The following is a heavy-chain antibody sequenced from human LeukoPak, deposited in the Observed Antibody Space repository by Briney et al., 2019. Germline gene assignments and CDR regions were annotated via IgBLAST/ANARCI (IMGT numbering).Heavy chain of an antibody. J-gene: IGHJ6*02. V-gene: IGHV1-2*02. CDR2: MNPNSGGT. CDR3: ARVGYSYGYDFYYYGMDV. D-gene: IGHD5-18*01. CDR1: GYTFTGYY. Sequence: ASVKVSCKASGYTFTGYYMHWVRQAPGQGLEWMGWMNPNSGGTNYAQKFQGRVTMTRDTSISTAYMELSRLRSDDTAVYYCARVGYSYGYDFYYYGMDVWGQGTTVTVSS.